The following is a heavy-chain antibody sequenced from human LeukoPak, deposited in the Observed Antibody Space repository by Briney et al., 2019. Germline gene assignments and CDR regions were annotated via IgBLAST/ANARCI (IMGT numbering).Heavy chain of an antibody. V-gene: IGHV3-23*01. CDR3: AKRGVVIRVILVGFHKEAYYFDS. CDR1: GITLSNYG. D-gene: IGHD3-10*01. Sequence: GGSLRLSCAVSGITLSNYGMSWVRQAPGKGLEWVAGLSGSGGGTNYADSVKGRFTISRDNAKNTLYLQMNSLRAEDTAEYFCAKRGVVIRVILVGFHKEAYYFDSWGQGALVTVSS. J-gene: IGHJ4*02. CDR2: LSGSGGGT.